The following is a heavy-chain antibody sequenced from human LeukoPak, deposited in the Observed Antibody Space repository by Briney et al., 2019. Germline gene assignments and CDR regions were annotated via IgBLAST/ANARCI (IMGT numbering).Heavy chain of an antibody. Sequence: GGSLRLSCAASGFTFSTHAMSWVRQAPGKGLEWVSSITSSRIYIYYADSVKGRFTISRDNAKNSLYLQMNSLRAEDTAVYYCARDGSRGNLVTAPDFWGQGTLVTVSS. CDR1: GFTFSTHA. V-gene: IGHV3-21*01. CDR2: ITSSRIYI. D-gene: IGHD2-21*02. CDR3: ARDGSRGNLVTAPDF. J-gene: IGHJ4*02.